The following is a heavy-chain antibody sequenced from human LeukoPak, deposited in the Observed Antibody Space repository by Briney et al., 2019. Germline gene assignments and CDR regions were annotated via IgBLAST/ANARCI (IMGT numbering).Heavy chain of an antibody. Sequence: GGSLRLSCAASGFTFSSYWMHGVRQAPGKGLVWVSRINSDGSSTSYADSVKGRFTISRDNAKNTLYLQMNSLRAEDTAVYYCATSVEMATADYWGQGTLVTVSS. J-gene: IGHJ4*02. CDR2: INSDGSST. CDR3: ATSVEMATADY. V-gene: IGHV3-74*01. CDR1: GFTFSSYW. D-gene: IGHD5-24*01.